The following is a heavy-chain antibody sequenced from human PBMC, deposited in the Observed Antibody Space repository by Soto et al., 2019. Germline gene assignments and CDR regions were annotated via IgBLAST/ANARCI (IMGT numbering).Heavy chain of an antibody. D-gene: IGHD2-15*01. V-gene: IGHV1-69*02. CDR3: ARGPLVVLNYFES. CDR2: IVPLTDIP. CDR1: GGTFRNYP. J-gene: IGHJ4*02. Sequence: QVQLVQSGTEVKKPGSSVKVSCKASGGTFRNYPINWVRQAPGQGLEWMGSIVPLTDIPDYAQNFQARLTISADKSTSTAYMELSSLTSDDTAMYFCARGPLVVLNYFESWGQGTLVNVSS.